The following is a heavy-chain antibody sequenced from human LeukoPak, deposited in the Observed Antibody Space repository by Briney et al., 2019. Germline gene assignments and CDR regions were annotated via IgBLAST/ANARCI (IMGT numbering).Heavy chain of an antibody. CDR1: GFTFSSYG. CDR2: IRYDGSNK. J-gene: IGHJ4*02. CDR3: AKMEGATSYFDY. V-gene: IGHV3-30*02. Sequence: HPGGSLRLSCAASGFTFSSYGMHWVRQAPGKGLEWVAFIRYDGSNKYYADSVKGRFTISRDNSKNTLYLQMNSLRAEDTAAYYCAKMEGATSYFDYWGQGTLVTVSS. D-gene: IGHD1-26*01.